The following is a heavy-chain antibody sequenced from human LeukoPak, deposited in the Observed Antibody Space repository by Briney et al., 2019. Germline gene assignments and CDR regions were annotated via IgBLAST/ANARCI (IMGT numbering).Heavy chain of an antibody. D-gene: IGHD3-22*01. CDR2: ITASARTT. V-gene: IGHV3-23*01. CDR1: GFNFRDYG. Sequence: GGSLRLSCEASGFNFRDYGMNWVRQAPGKGLEWVSGITASARTTYYADSVKGRFTIYSDNSKNTLSLQMSSLRAEDTAVYYCARDRSGYSPSPAFDIWGQGTMVTVSS. J-gene: IGHJ3*02. CDR3: ARDRSGYSPSPAFDI.